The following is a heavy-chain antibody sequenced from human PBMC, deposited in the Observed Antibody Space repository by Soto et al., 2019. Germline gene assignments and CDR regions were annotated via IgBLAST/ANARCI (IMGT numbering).Heavy chain of an antibody. J-gene: IGHJ4*02. CDR1: GFTFSSYV. V-gene: IGHV3-33*01. CDR2: RWYDGSNK. Sequence: QVQLVESGGGVVEPGRPLRLSCAASGFTFSSYVMNWVRQAPGKGLAWVASRWYDGSNKYYADSVKGRFTISRDNSKNTLYLQMNSLRAEDTAVFYCATSSSSSSLEYWGQGTLVTVFS. CDR3: ATSSSSSSLEY. D-gene: IGHD2-2*01.